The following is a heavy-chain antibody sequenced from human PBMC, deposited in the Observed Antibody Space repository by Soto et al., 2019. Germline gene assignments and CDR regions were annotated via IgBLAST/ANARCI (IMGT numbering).Heavy chain of an antibody. CDR1: GYTFTSYG. Sequence: ASVKVSCKASGYTFTSYGISWVQQSPGQGLEWMGWISAYNGNTNYAQKLQGRVTMTTDTSTSTAYMELRSLRSDDTAVYYCARDQRYCTNGVCYGYGMDVWGQGTTVTVSS. J-gene: IGHJ6*02. D-gene: IGHD2-8*01. V-gene: IGHV1-18*01. CDR2: ISAYNGNT. CDR3: ARDQRYCTNGVCYGYGMDV.